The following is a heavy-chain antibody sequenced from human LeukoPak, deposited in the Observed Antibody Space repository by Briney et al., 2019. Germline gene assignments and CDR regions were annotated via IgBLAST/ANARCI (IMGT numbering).Heavy chain of an antibody. Sequence: GGALRLSCAASGCTFGHSALSWVRQPPGKGREGVSPFSRSGPETYYADSVKGGYTIFRDNSKNTMYLQMNSLRAEDTAVYYCAKGSLVSWYYFDYWGQGTLVTVSS. J-gene: IGHJ4*02. CDR2: FSRSGPET. CDR3: AKGSLVSWYYFDY. V-gene: IGHV3-23*01. CDR1: GCTFGHSA. D-gene: IGHD6-13*01.